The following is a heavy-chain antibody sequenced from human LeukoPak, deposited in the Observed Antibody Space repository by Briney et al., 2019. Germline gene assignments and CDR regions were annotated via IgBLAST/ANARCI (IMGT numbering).Heavy chain of an antibody. CDR1: GFTFGDYA. D-gene: IGHD3-22*01. CDR3: TRVPIRTVTMIVVIRGHDAFDV. CDR2: IRSKAYGGIT. V-gene: IGHV3-49*03. Sequence: GGSLRLSCTASGFTFGDYAMSWFRQAPGKGLEWVGFIRSKAYGGITEYAASVKGRFTISRDDSKSIAYLQMNSLKTEDTAVYSCTRVPIRTVTMIVVIRGHDAFDVWGQGTMVTVSS. J-gene: IGHJ3*01.